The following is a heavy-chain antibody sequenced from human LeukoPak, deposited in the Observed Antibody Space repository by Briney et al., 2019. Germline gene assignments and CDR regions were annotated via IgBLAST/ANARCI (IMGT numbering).Heavy chain of an antibody. CDR1: GFTFSSYG. V-gene: IGHV3-30*02. D-gene: IGHD6-13*01. CDR2: IRYDGSNK. Sequence: GGSLRLSCAASGFTFSSYGMHWVRQAPGKGLEWVAFIRYDGSNKYYADSVKGRFTISRDNSKNTLYLQMNRLRAEDTAVYCAKDRRPNSYSSRWLDYWGQGTWSPSPQ. CDR3: AKDRRPNSYSSRWLDY. J-gene: IGHJ4*02.